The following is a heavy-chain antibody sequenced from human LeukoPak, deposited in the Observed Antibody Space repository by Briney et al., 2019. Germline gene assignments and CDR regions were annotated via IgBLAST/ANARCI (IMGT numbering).Heavy chain of an antibody. CDR2: IYTGGNT. CDR1: GFTVRSNY. Sequence: GGSLRLSCAASGFTVRSNYMSRVRQAPGKGLEWVSLIYTGGNTNYSDSVKGRFTLSRDNSKNTVYLQMNSLRVEDTAMYYCASISDLLFYFDSWGQGTLVTVSS. J-gene: IGHJ4*02. CDR3: ASISDLLFYFDS. V-gene: IGHV3-66*01.